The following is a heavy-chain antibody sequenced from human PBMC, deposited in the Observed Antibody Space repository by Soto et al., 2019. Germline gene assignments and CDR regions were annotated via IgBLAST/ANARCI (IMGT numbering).Heavy chain of an antibody. V-gene: IGHV1-3*01. CDR3: ARDNGYCSTTSCPAVS. D-gene: IGHD2-2*01. Sequence: ASVKVSCKASGYMFTEYTLHWVRQAPGKRLEWMGWINPGNGNTKYPQKFQGRVTITRDTSANTASMELSSLTSEDTAVYYCARDNGYCSTTSCPAVSWGQGTLVTVSS. J-gene: IGHJ5*02. CDR2: INPGNGNT. CDR1: GYMFTEYT.